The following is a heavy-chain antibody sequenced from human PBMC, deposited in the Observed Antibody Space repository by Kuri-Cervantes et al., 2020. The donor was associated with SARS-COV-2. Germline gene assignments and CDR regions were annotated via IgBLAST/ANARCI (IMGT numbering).Heavy chain of an antibody. D-gene: IGHD2-2*01. V-gene: IGHV4-30-2*01. CDR3: ARDTGTYCSDISCYGYYYYYGMDV. CDR1: GYSISSGGYS. CDR2: IYQAEST. J-gene: IGHJ6*02. Sequence: SETLSLTCAVSGYSISSGGYSWSWIRQPPGKGLEWIGSIYQAESTFYNPSLKSRVSISLDRSKNQYSLNLSSVTAADTAVYYCARDTGTYCSDISCYGYYYYYGMDVWGQGTTVTVSS.